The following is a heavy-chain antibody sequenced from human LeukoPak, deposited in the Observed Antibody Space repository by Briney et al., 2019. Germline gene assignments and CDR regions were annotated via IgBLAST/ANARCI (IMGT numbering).Heavy chain of an antibody. V-gene: IGHV4-59*01. J-gene: IGHJ4*02. Sequence: SETLSLTCTVSGGSISSYYWSWIRQPPGKGLEWIGYIYNNGRTNYNPSLESRVTISVDTSKNQFSLKLSSVTAADTAVYYCARVMGSDWYPLAYWGQGTLVTVSS. D-gene: IGHD6-19*01. CDR1: GGSISSYY. CDR3: ARVMGSDWYPLAY. CDR2: IYNNGRT.